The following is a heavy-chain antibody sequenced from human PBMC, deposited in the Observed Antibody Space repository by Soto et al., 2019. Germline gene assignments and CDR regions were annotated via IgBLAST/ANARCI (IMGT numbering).Heavy chain of an antibody. J-gene: IGHJ4*02. D-gene: IGHD1-26*01. CDR3: ARSLLVGRQEDFGY. Sequence: QVQLQESSPGRVKPSQTLSLTCTVSGGSISSGGYYWSWIRQHPGKGLEWIGYIYYSGSPYYNPSLKSRVTISVDTSKNQFSLKLSSVTAADTAVYYCARSLLVGRQEDFGYWGQGTLVTVSS. CDR2: IYYSGSP. CDR1: GGSISSGGYY. V-gene: IGHV4-31*03.